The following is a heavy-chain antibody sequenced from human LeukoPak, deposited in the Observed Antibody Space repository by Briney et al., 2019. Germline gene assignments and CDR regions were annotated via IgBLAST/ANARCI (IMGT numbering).Heavy chain of an antibody. V-gene: IGHV3-20*04. CDR1: GFTFSSYA. Sequence: GGSLRLSCAASGFTFSSYAMSWVRQAPGKGLEWVSGINWNGGSTGYADSVKGRFTISRDNAKNSLYLQMNSLRAEDTALYYCARGLAAAGTAYWGQGTLVTVSS. J-gene: IGHJ4*02. CDR2: INWNGGST. D-gene: IGHD6-13*01. CDR3: ARGLAAAGTAY.